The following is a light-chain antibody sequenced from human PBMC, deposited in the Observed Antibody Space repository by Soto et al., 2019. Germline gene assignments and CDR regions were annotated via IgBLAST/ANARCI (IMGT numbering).Light chain of an antibody. CDR1: RGVSSGY. V-gene: IGKV3-20*01. Sequence: ELVLTQSPCTLSLSPGERSSVSGGSSRGVSSGYLAWYQQKPGQAPRPLIYAASNRATGIPGRFSGSGFGTDFTLTISRLEPEDFAVYYCQHYDISSWTFGQGTKVDIK. J-gene: IGKJ1*01. CDR2: AAS. CDR3: QHYDISSWT.